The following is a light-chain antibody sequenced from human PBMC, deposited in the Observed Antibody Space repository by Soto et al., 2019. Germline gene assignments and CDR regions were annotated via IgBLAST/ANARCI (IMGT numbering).Light chain of an antibody. Sequence: QAVVTQPPSVSVAPGQRVTISCTGSSSNIGAGYEAHWYQQVPGTAPKLLIYENNNRPSGVPDRFSGSKSGTSASLAITGLQAEDEAEYYCQSYDSSLSGYVFGTGTKVTVL. J-gene: IGLJ1*01. CDR2: ENN. V-gene: IGLV1-40*01. CDR1: SSNIGAGYE. CDR3: QSYDSSLSGYV.